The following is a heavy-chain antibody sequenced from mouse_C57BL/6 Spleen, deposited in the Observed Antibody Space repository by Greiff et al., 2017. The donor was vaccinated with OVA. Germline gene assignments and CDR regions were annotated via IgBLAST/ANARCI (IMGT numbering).Heavy chain of an antibody. CDR2: IYPGGGGT. V-gene: IGHV1-55*01. J-gene: IGHJ4*01. CDR1: GFNFTSYW. CDR3: ARDFGQFALDY. Sequence: VQLLQPGAELVKPGASVKMSCKASGFNFTSYWMNWVKQRPEQGLEWIGDIYPGGGGTKYAEKFKSKATLTVDTSSITAYMQLSSLTSEDSAVYYCARDFGQFALDYWGQGTSVTVSS.